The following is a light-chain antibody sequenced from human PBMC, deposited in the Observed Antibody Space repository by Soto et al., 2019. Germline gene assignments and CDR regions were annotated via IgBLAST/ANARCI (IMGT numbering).Light chain of an antibody. CDR1: QSVSSN. V-gene: IGKV3-15*01. CDR3: QHYNNWPRT. J-gene: IGKJ1*01. Sequence: EIVMTQSPATLSVSPGERATLSCRASQSVSSNLAWYQQKPGQAPRLLIYGASTRATCSPARFSGSGSGTECTLTISSLESEDFAVYYCQHYNNWPRTFGQGTKVEIK. CDR2: GAS.